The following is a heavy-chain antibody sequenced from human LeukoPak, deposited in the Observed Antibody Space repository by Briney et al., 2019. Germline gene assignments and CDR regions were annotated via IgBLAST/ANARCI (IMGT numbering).Heavy chain of an antibody. CDR2: IYYSGST. Sequence: SETLSLTCTVSGGSISSSSYYWGWIRQPPGKGLEWIGSIYYSGSTYYNPSLKSRVTISVDTSKNQFSLKLSSVTAADTAVYYCARQQGNRRITMARGVIPPFDPWGQGTLVTVSS. CDR1: GGSISSSSYY. D-gene: IGHD3-10*01. V-gene: IGHV4-39*01. J-gene: IGHJ5*02. CDR3: ARQQGNRRITMARGVIPPFDP.